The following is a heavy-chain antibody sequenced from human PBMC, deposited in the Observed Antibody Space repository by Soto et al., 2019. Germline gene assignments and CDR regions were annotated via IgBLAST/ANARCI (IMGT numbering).Heavy chain of an antibody. V-gene: IGHV1-3*01. CDR1: GYTFTSYA. CDR3: ARDGLWFGESTEIKGMDV. Sequence: ASVKVSCKASGYTFTSYAMHWVRQAPGQRLEWMGWINAGNGNTKYSQKFQGRVTITRDTSASTAYMELSSLRSEDTAVYYCARDGLWFGESTEIKGMDVWGQGTTVTVSS. D-gene: IGHD3-10*01. CDR2: INAGNGNT. J-gene: IGHJ6*02.